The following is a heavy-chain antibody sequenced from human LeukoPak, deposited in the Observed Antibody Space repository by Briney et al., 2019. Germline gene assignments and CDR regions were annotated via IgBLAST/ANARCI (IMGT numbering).Heavy chain of an antibody. V-gene: IGHV4-59*08. Sequence: SETLSLTCTVSGGSISSYYWSWIRQPPGKGLEWIGYIYYSGSTNYNPSLKSRVTISVDTSKNQFSLKLSSVTAADTAVYYCARHGVAVAGFDYWGQGTLVTVSS. CDR1: GGSISSYY. CDR3: ARHGVAVAGFDY. D-gene: IGHD6-19*01. J-gene: IGHJ4*02. CDR2: IYYSGST.